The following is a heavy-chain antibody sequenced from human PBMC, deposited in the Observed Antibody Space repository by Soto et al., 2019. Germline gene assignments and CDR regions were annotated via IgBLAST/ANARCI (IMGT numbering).Heavy chain of an antibody. J-gene: IGHJ6*02. CDR3: AREAPMDV. CDR2: IWSAGLI. Sequence: DVQLVETGGELIQPGGSLRLSCAASGFTVSSKYMSWVRQAPGKGLEWISVIWSAGLIYYADSVRGRFTISRYISKNILYLEMTSLRADDTAVYYCAREAPMDVWGQGTTVTVSS. CDR1: GFTVSSKY. V-gene: IGHV3-53*02.